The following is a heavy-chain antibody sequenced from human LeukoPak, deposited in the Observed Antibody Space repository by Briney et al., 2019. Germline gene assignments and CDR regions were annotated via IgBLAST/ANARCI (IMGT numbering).Heavy chain of an antibody. D-gene: IGHD1-26*01. Sequence: PSQTLSLTCAASGGSISSGGYSWSWIRQPPGKGLEWLGYVYNSGSTHYNPSLKSRITISADTSKNQFSLSLTSVTAADTAVYYCARSGGTWSYNYWGQGTLVTVSS. CDR3: ARSGGTWSYNY. J-gene: IGHJ4*02. CDR1: GGSISSGGYS. V-gene: IGHV4-30-4*07. CDR2: VYNSGST.